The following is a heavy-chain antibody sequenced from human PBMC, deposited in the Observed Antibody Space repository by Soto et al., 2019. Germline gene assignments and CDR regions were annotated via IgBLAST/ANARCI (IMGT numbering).Heavy chain of an antibody. Sequence: GESLKISCKGSGYSFTSYWISWVRQMPGKGLEWMGRIDPSDSYTNYSPSFQGHVTISADKSISTAYLQWSSLKASDTAMYYCARAAGYCSGGSCYSPGTEHYYYCMDVWGQGTTVTRSS. CDR3: ARAAGYCSGGSCYSPGTEHYYYCMDV. J-gene: IGHJ6*02. CDR2: IDPSDSYT. V-gene: IGHV5-10-1*01. CDR1: GYSFTSYW. D-gene: IGHD2-15*01.